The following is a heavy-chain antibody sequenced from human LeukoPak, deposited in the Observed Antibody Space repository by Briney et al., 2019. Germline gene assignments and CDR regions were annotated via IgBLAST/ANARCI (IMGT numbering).Heavy chain of an antibody. CDR1: VFTFGNYG. V-gene: IGHV3-30*18. J-gene: IGHJ6*02. CDR3: AKDRGSYYYDIDV. Sequence: GGSLRLSCAASVFTFGNYGMHWVRQAPGKGLEWVAVTSYDGSNKYYADSVKGRFTISRDNSKNTLYLQMNSLSDEDTALYYCAKDRGSYYYDIDVWGQGTTVTVS. CDR2: TSYDGSNK.